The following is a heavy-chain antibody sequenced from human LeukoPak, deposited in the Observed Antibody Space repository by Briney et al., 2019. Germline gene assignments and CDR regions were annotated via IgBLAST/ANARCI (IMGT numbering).Heavy chain of an antibody. CDR2: IGTAGDT. D-gene: IGHD3-22*01. V-gene: IGHV3-13*01. CDR1: GFTFSSYD. J-gene: IGHJ3*02. Sequence: GGSLRLSCAASGFTFSSYDMHWVRQATGKGLEWVSAIGTAGDTYYPGSVKGRFTISRENAKNSLYLQMNSLGAGDTAVYYCARGPYYYDSSGYAFDIWGQGTMVTVSS. CDR3: ARGPYYYDSSGYAFDI.